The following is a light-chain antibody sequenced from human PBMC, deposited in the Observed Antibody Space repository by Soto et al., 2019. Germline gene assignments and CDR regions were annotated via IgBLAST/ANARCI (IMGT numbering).Light chain of an antibody. Sequence: DIQMTQSPSTLSASVGDRVTITCRASQSIGNWLAWYQQKPGKAPNLLIYKASSLESGVPSRFSGSGSGTEFTLTISSLQPDDFATYYCQQYNNYSWAFGQGTRVEIK. CDR2: KAS. J-gene: IGKJ1*01. V-gene: IGKV1-5*03. CDR1: QSIGNW. CDR3: QQYNNYSWA.